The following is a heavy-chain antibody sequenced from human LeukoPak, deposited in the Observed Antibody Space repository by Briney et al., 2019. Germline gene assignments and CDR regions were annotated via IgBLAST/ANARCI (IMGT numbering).Heavy chain of an antibody. J-gene: IGHJ4*02. Sequence: GGSLRLSCAASGFTFSDYYMSWIRQAPGKGLEWVSYISSSGSTIYYADSVKGRFTISRDNSKNTLYLQMNSLRAEDTAVYYCAKDSDYYDSSPDWGQGTLVTVSS. V-gene: IGHV3-11*01. CDR2: ISSSGSTI. CDR1: GFTFSDYY. CDR3: AKDSDYYDSSPD. D-gene: IGHD3-22*01.